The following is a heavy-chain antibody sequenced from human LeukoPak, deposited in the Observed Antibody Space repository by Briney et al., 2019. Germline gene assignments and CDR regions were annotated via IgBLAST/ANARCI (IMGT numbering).Heavy chain of an antibody. J-gene: IGHJ5*02. CDR3: AREGTAGTNLNWFDP. CDR1: GGSLSSYY. V-gene: IGHV4-59*01. D-gene: IGHD1-1*01. CDR2: ISYSGNT. Sequence: PSETLSHTCTVSGGSLSSYYWSWIRPPPGKGLEWVGYISYSGNTNFNPSLKSRVTISVDTSKKQFSLKLRSFTTVDTAVYYCAREGTAGTNLNWFDPWGQGTLVTVSS.